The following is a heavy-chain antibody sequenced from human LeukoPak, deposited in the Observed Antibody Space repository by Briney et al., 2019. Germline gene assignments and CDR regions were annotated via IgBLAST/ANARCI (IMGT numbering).Heavy chain of an antibody. V-gene: IGHV5-10-1*01. D-gene: IGHD2-2*01. CDR2: IDPSDSYT. CDR1: GYSFITYW. CDR3: AGTGYCSSTSCYSWFDP. Sequence: GESLKISCKGSGYSFITYWINWVRQMPGKGLEWMGRIDPSDSYTNYSPSFQGHVTISADKSISTAYLQWSSLKASDTAMYYCAGTGYCSSTSCYSWFDPWGQGTLVAVSS. J-gene: IGHJ5*02.